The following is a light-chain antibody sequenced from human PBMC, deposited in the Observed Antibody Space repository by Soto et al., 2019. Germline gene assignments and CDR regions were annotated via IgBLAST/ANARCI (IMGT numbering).Light chain of an antibody. CDR1: SSNIGNNF. CDR3: GTWDSSLTTVL. J-gene: IGLJ2*01. V-gene: IGLV1-51*01. Sequence: QSVLTQPSSVSAAPGQKVTISCSGSSSNIGNNFVSWYQHLPGSAPKLLIYDNDRRPSGIPDRFSGSKSGTSATLGITGLQTGDEADYYCGTWDSSLTTVLFGGGTKLTVL. CDR2: DND.